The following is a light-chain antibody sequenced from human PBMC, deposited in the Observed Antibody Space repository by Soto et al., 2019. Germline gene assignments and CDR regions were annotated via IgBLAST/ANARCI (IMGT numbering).Light chain of an antibody. CDR3: QQYNSYSLI. Sequence: DIPMTQSPSTLSASVGDRVTITCRASQSISSWLAWYQQKPGKAPNLLIYDASSLESGVPSRFSGSGSGTEFTLTISSLQPDDFATYYCQQYNSYSLIFGGGTKVEIK. J-gene: IGKJ4*01. V-gene: IGKV1-5*01. CDR1: QSISSW. CDR2: DAS.